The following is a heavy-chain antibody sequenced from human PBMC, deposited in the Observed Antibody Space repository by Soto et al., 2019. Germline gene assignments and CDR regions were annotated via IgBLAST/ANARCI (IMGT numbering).Heavy chain of an antibody. D-gene: IGHD6-13*01. CDR1: GYTFTGYY. V-gene: IGHV1-2*02. Sequence: ASVKVSCKASGYTFTGYYMHWVRQAPGQGLEWMGWINPNSGGTNYAQKFQGRVTMTRDTSISTAYMELSRLRSDDTAVYYCASSPDTSLWQLGPTDAFDIWGQGTMVTV. J-gene: IGHJ3*02. CDR2: INPNSGGT. CDR3: ASSPDTSLWQLGPTDAFDI.